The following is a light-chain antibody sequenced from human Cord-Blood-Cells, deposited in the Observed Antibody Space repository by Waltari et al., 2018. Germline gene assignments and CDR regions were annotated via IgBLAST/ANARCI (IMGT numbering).Light chain of an antibody. V-gene: IGLV1-40*01. CDR3: QSYDSSLSGYVV. CDR2: GNL. CDR1: SSNIGAGYD. Sequence: QSVLTQPPSVSGAPGQRVTISCTGSSSNIGAGYDVHWYQQLPGTAPKLLIYGNLNRPSAVPDRFSGAKSGTSASLAITGLQAEDEADYYCQSYDSSLSGYVVFGGGTKLTVL. J-gene: IGLJ2*01.